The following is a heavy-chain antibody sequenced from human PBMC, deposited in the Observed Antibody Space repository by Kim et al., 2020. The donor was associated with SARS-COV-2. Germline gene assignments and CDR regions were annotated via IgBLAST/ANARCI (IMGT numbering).Heavy chain of an antibody. CDR3: ARLGIGYCSSTSCYTAFDI. J-gene: IGHJ3*02. CDR2: IYYSGST. V-gene: IGHV4-59*08. Sequence: SETLSLTCTVSGGSISFYYWSWILQPPGKGLEWIGYIYYSGSTNYNPSLKSRVTISVDTSKNQFSLKLSSVTAADTAVYYCARLGIGYCSSTSCYTAFDIWGQGTMVTVSS. D-gene: IGHD2-2*02. CDR1: GGSISFYY.